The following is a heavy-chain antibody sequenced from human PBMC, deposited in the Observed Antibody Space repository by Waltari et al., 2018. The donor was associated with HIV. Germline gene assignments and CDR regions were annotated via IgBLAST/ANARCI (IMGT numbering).Heavy chain of an antibody. CDR2: INLNSGNR. J-gene: IGHJ4*02. CDR3: VRVAGSIDY. CDR1: GYTFTRYD. Sequence: QVSLVQSGAEVKKPGASVKVSCKASGYTFTRYDINWVRQATGQGLEWMGWINLNSGNRGYAQKFPGRVTLTKDSTITTAFMELSDLRSDDTAIYYCVRVAGSIDYWGQGTLVTVSS. V-gene: IGHV1-8*01.